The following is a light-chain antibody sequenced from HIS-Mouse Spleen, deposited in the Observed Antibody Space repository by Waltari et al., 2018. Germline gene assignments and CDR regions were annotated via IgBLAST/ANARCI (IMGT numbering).Light chain of an antibody. J-gene: IGLJ2*01. V-gene: IGLV3-10*01. CDR3: YSTDSSGNHRV. CDR2: EDS. Sequence: SYELTQPPSVSVSPGQTARITCSGDALPKKYAYWYQQKSGQAPVLFIYEDSKRPSGIPDRFSGSSSGTMATLTISRAQVEDEADYYCYSTDSSGNHRVFGGGTKLTVL. CDR1: ALPKKY.